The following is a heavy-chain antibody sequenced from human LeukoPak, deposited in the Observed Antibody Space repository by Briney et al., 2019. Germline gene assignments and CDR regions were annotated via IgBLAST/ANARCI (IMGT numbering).Heavy chain of an antibody. V-gene: IGHV4-34*01. Sequence: SETLSLTCAVYGGSFSGYYWSWIRQPPGKGLEWIGEINHSGSTNYNPSLKSRVTISVDTSKNQFSLKLSSVTAADTAVYYCARGSSDSKGGLYYFDYWGQGTLVTVSS. CDR3: ARGSSDSKGGLYYFDY. CDR1: GGSFSGYY. D-gene: IGHD4-11*01. CDR2: INHSGST. J-gene: IGHJ4*02.